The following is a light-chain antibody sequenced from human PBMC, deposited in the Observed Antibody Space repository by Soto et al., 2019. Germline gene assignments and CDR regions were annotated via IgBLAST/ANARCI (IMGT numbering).Light chain of an antibody. V-gene: IGKV1-5*03. CDR1: QSISNW. CDR2: RAS. J-gene: IGKJ1*01. CDR3: QQYNSDSRT. Sequence: DIQMTQSPSTLSASVGDRVTITCRASQSISNWVAWYQQKPGKVPELLIYRASSLQSGVPSRFSGSGSGTEFTLTISSLRPDDFATYYCQQYNSDSRTFGQGTKVDIK.